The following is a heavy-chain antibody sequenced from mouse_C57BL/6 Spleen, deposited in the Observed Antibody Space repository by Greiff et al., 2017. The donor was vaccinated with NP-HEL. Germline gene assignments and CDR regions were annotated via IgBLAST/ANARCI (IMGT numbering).Heavy chain of an antibody. V-gene: IGHV3-1*01. CDR1: GYSITSGYD. J-gene: IGHJ4*01. CDR3: ARAPLYYYGSSYGAMDY. D-gene: IGHD1-1*01. Sequence: VQLKESGPGMVKPSQSLSLTCTVTGYSITSGYDWHWIRHFPGNKLEWMGYISYSGSTNYNPSLKSRISITHDTSKNHFFLKLNSVTTEDTATYYCARAPLYYYGSSYGAMDYWGQGTSVTVSS. CDR2: ISYSGST.